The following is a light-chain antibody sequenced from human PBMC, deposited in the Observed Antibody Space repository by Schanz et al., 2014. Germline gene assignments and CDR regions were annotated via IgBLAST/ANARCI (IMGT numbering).Light chain of an antibody. V-gene: IGKV3-15*01. J-gene: IGKJ1*01. CDR3: QQSWS. CDR2: GAS. Sequence: EIVMTQSPATLSVSPGERVTLSCRASQSVGNELAWYQQKPGQSPRLLIFGASARATGVPARFSGSGSGTDFTLTITRLEPEDFAVYYCQQSWSFGQGTKVEIK. CDR1: QSVGNE.